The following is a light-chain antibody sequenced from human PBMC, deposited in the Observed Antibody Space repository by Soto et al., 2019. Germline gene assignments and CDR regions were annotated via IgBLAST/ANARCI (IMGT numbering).Light chain of an antibody. Sequence: EKVWTQSPAPLSMSPGERATPSCRASRSVGGFFAGYQQKPGQAPRLLIYVASTRATGIPARFSRSGSGTEFTLTISSLQSEDCAVYYCQQYTNWPSWTFGQGTKVE. CDR1: RSVGGF. J-gene: IGKJ1*01. V-gene: IGKV3-15*01. CDR3: QQYTNWPSWT. CDR2: VAS.